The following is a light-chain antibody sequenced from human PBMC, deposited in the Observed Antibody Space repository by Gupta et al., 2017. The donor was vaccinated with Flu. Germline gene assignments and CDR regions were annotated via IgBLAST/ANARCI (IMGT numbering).Light chain of an antibody. Sequence: VALRERASISCRTVTSLVCSDVDIVLQWFQQKPGQSPRRLIFLVSERDYGVPDRFSGSGSGTDFTLKISRVEEEDVVVYFCMQGDKWPWAFGQGTKVEIK. CDR2: LVS. J-gene: IGKJ1*01. CDR1: TSLVCSDVDIV. CDR3: MQGDKWPWA. V-gene: IGKV2-30*01.